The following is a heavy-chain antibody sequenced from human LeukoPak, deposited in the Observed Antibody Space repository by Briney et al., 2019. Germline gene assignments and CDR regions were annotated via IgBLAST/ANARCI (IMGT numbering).Heavy chain of an antibody. Sequence: KFGESLKISCQGSGYSFSSYWIGWVRQMPGKGLEWLGIIHPGDSDTKYRPSFQGQVTLSADRSISTVYLQWSSLKASDTTMYYCAIGRHCSSTSCLDGFDIWGQGTMVVVSS. CDR1: GYSFSSYW. CDR3: AIGRHCSSTSCLDGFDI. D-gene: IGHD2-2*01. CDR2: IHPGDSDT. V-gene: IGHV5-51*01. J-gene: IGHJ3*02.